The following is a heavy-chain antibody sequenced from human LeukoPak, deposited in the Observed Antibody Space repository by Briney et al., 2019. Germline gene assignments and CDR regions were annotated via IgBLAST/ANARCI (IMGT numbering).Heavy chain of an antibody. CDR2: IYYSGSP. CDR1: GGSISGYY. J-gene: IGHJ3*02. V-gene: IGHV4-59*01. CDR3: ARGGLENGYHSNDGFDI. Sequence: SETLSLTCTASGGSISGYYWSWIRQPPGKGLEWIGYIYYSGSPKYNPSLRSRVTMSVDTSKNQFSLKLSSVTAADTAVYYCARGGLENGYHSNDGFDIWGQGTMVTVSS. D-gene: IGHD3-22*01.